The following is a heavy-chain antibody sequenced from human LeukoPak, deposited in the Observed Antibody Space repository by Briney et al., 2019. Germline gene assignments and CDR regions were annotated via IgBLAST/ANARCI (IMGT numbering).Heavy chain of an antibody. CDR3: ARTQRAVADSWD. J-gene: IGHJ4*02. CDR2: IYYSGST. D-gene: IGHD6-19*01. Sequence: PSETLSLTCIVSGASISSYYWSWIRQPPGKGLEWIGYIYYSGSTNYNPSLKSRVTISVDTSKNQFSLKLSSVTAADTAVYYCARTQRAVADSWDWGQGTLATVSS. V-gene: IGHV4-59*01. CDR1: GASISSYY.